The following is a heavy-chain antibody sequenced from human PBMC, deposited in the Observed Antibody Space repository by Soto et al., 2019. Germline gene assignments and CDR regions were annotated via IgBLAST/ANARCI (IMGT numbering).Heavy chain of an antibody. Sequence: QVQLVQSGGEVKKPGASVKVSCKASGYTFTIYGINWVRQAPGQGLEWIGWISPDNGNTNYAQKLQGRVTMTTDTSTSTAYMELRSLRSDDTAVYYCARALGYSGYAGMDVWGQGTTVNVTS. CDR1: GYTFTIYG. J-gene: IGHJ6*02. D-gene: IGHD5-12*01. CDR3: ARALGYSGYAGMDV. CDR2: ISPDNGNT. V-gene: IGHV1-18*01.